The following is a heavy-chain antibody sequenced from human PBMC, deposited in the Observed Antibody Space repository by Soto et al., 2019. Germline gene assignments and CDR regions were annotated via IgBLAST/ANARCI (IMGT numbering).Heavy chain of an antibody. V-gene: IGHV4-30-4*01. D-gene: IGHD5-18*01. CDR3: ARRNSYGFSWFDP. J-gene: IGHJ5*02. CDR1: GGSISSGDYY. CDR2: IYYSGST. Sequence: SETLSLTCPVSGGSISSGDYYWSWIRQPPGKGLEWIGYIYYSGSTYYNPSLKSRVTISVDTSKNQFSLKLSSVTAADTAVYYCARRNSYGFSWFDPWGQGTLVTVSS.